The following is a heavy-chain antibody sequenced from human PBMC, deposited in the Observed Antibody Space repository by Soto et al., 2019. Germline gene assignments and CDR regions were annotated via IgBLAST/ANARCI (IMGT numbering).Heavy chain of an antibody. CDR1: GFTFSNYA. V-gene: IGHV3-23*01. CDR2: ISGSAINT. D-gene: IGHD3-22*01. J-gene: IGHJ4*02. Sequence: EVQLLESGGDLVQPGGSLRLSCAASGFTFSNYAMSWFRQAPGKGLEWVSAISGSAINTYYADSVRGRFTISRDNSKNTLYQQMNHLRAEDTAVYSCAKGQGYYYDASGYTFDYWGQGTLVTVSS. CDR3: AKGQGYYYDASGYTFDY.